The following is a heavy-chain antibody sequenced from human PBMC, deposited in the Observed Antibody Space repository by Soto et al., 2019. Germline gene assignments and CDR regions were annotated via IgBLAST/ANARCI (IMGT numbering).Heavy chain of an antibody. CDR3: ARDLLVDDYAFDM. Sequence: QVHLVQSGAEVKKPGASMKVSCKASGYTFTSYGITWVRQAPGQGLEWMGRIRPYNGNTKYAQKFQGRVTMTADTSTSTAYMELRSLRSDDTAVNYCARDLLVDDYAFDMWGQGTMVTVSS. CDR2: IRPYNGNT. CDR1: GYTFTSYG. D-gene: IGHD2-15*01. J-gene: IGHJ3*02. V-gene: IGHV1-18*01.